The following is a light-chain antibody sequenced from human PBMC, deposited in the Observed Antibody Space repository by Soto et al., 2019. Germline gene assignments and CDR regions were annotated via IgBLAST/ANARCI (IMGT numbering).Light chain of an antibody. CDR2: HAS. J-gene: IGKJ2*01. CDR1: QDIGDW. Sequence: QLTQSPSTVSASVGDGINISCRAAQDIGDWLAWYQQRPGEAPKLLIFHASTLHSGVPPRFSGTRSGTIFTLTVSALQPEDFATYYCQQGKTFPYTFGQGTRLET. CDR3: QQGKTFPYT. V-gene: IGKV1-12*01.